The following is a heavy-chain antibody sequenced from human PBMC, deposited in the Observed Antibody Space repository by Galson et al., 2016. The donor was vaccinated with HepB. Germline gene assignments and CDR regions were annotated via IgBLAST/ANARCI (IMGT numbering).Heavy chain of an antibody. V-gene: IGHV3-53*01. J-gene: IGHJ4*02. CDR3: VRDTGGGSFDY. CDR2: IYSGGNT. D-gene: IGHD3-16*01. CDR1: GFSVNHNY. Sequence: SLRLSCAASGFSVNHNYMTWVRQAPGKGLEWVSLIYSGGNTNYADSVKGRFTISRDNAKNSMYLQMNSLRADDTAVYYCVRDTGGGSFDYWGQGTLVTVSS.